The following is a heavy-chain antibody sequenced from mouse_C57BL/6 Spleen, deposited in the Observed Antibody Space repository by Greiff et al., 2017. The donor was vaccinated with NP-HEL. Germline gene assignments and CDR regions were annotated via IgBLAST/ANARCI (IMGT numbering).Heavy chain of an antibody. Sequence: QVQLQQSGAELVKPGASVKLSCKASGYTFTEYTIHWVKQRSGQGLEWIGWFYPGSGSIKYNEKFKDKATLTADKSSSTVYMELSRLTSEDSAVYFCARHEDYYGSSYYWYFDVWGTGTTVTVSS. J-gene: IGHJ1*03. D-gene: IGHD1-1*01. CDR3: ARHEDYYGSSYYWYFDV. CDR2: FYPGSGSI. CDR1: GYTFTEYT. V-gene: IGHV1-62-2*01.